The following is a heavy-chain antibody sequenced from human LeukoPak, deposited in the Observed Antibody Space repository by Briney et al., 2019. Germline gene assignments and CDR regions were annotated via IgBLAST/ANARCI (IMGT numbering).Heavy chain of an antibody. Sequence: PGWSLRLSCAASGFTFSSYGMHWVRQAPGKGLEGVAVISYDGSNKYYADSVKGRFTTSRDNSKNTLYLQMNNLRAEDTAVYYCAKSYTTYGDYGMDVWGQGTTVTVSS. CDR2: ISYDGSNK. CDR1: GFTFSSYG. V-gene: IGHV3-30*18. D-gene: IGHD4-17*01. J-gene: IGHJ6*02. CDR3: AKSYTTYGDYGMDV.